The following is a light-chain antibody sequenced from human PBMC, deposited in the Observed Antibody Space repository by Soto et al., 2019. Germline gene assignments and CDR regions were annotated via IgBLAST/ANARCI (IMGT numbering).Light chain of an antibody. J-gene: IGKJ1*01. Sequence: DIVMTQSPDSLALSLGERATINCKSSQSVLYSSTNKNFLAWYQQKPGQPPKLLIYCASTRESGVPDRYSGSGFGTDLAITISMLQARDVAVYYCQQYYSIPQTFGQGTKVEIK. CDR2: CAS. V-gene: IGKV4-1*01. CDR1: QSVLYSSTNKNF. CDR3: QQYYSIPQT.